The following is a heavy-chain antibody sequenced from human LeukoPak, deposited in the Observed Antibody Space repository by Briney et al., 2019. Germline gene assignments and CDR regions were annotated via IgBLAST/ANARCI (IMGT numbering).Heavy chain of an antibody. Sequence: SQTLSLTCTVSGGSISSGDYYWRWIRQPPGKGLEWIGYIYYSGSTYYNPSLKSRVTISVDTSKNQFSLKLSSVTAADTAVYYCARDGGYSYGSPFDYWGQGTLVTVSS. J-gene: IGHJ4*02. V-gene: IGHV4-30-4*08. D-gene: IGHD5-18*01. CDR3: ARDGGYSYGSPFDY. CDR2: IYYSGST. CDR1: GGSISSGDYY.